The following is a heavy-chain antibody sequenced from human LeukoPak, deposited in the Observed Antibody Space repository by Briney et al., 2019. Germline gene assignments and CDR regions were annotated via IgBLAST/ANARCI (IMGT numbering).Heavy chain of an antibody. Sequence: SETLSLTCAVYGGSFSGYYWSWIRQPPGKGLEWIGDINHSGSTNYNPSLKSRVTISVDTSKNQFSLKLSSVTAADTAVYYCARGNAYYYGSSGYYWWGQGTLVTVSS. CDR1: GGSFSGYY. CDR2: INHSGST. J-gene: IGHJ4*02. V-gene: IGHV4-34*01. CDR3: ARGNAYYYGSSGYYW. D-gene: IGHD3-22*01.